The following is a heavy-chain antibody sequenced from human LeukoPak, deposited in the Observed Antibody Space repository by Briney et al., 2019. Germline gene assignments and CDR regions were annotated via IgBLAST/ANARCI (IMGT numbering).Heavy chain of an antibody. CDR2: IYYSGST. Sequence: PSETLSLTCTVSGGSISSYYWGWIRQPPGKGLEWIGYIYYSGSTNYNPSLKSRVTISVDTSKNQFSLKLSSVTAADTAVYYCARDLEPVGGVFDYWGQGTLVTVSS. V-gene: IGHV4-59*01. CDR1: GGSISSYY. D-gene: IGHD3-16*01. J-gene: IGHJ4*02. CDR3: ARDLEPVGGVFDY.